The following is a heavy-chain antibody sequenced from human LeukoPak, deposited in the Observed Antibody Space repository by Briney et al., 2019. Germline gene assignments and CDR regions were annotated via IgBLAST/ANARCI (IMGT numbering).Heavy chain of an antibody. Sequence: GESLKISCKGSGYIISNYWIAWVRQMPGKGLEYMGRIDLSDPSDSYTKYSPSFQGHVTFSADKSISTVYLQWSSLEASDTAMYYCARPHSSMVRVLTFWGQGTLVTVSS. V-gene: IGHV5-10-1*01. CDR1: GYIISNYW. J-gene: IGHJ4*02. D-gene: IGHD3-10*01. CDR3: ARPHSSMVRVLTF. CDR2: IDLSDPSDSYT.